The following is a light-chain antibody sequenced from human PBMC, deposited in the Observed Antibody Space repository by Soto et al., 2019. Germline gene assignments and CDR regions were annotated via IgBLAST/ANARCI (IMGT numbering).Light chain of an antibody. J-gene: IGLJ3*02. CDR2: KDS. CDR1: ALPKQY. V-gene: IGLV3-25*03. Sequence: SYELTQPPSVSVSPGQTARITCSGDALPKQYAYWYQQKPGQAPVVVIYKDSERSSGIPERLSGSSSGTTVTLTISGVQAEDEADYYCQSAERVFGGGTKLTVL. CDR3: QSAERV.